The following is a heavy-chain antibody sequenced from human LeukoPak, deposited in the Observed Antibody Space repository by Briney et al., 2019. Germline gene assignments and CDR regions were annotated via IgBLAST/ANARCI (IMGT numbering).Heavy chain of an antibody. Sequence: ASVKVSCKASGYTFTGYYMHWVRQAPGQGLEWMGWINPNSGGTNYAQKFQGRVTMTRDTSISTAYMELSRLRSDDTAVYYCARVSYDSSDLLDYWGQGTLVTVSS. CDR3: ARVSYDSSDLLDY. CDR1: GYTFTGYY. J-gene: IGHJ4*02. CDR2: INPNSGGT. V-gene: IGHV1-2*02. D-gene: IGHD3-22*01.